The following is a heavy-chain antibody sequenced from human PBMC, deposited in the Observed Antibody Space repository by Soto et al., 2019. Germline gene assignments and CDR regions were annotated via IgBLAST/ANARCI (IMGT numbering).Heavy chain of an antibody. Sequence: QVQLVQSGAEVKKPGSSVKVSCKASGGTFSSYAISWVRQAPGQGLEWMGGIIPIFGTANYAQKFQGRVTITADKSTSTAYMELSSLRSEDTAVYYCARLARRMGATFRFYYFDYWGQGTLVIVSS. J-gene: IGHJ4*02. CDR3: ARLARRMGATFRFYYFDY. D-gene: IGHD1-26*01. CDR2: IIPIFGTA. CDR1: GGTFSSYA. V-gene: IGHV1-69*06.